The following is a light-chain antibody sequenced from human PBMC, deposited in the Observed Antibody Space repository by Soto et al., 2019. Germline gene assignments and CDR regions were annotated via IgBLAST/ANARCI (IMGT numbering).Light chain of an antibody. CDR3: QQYGNAPFT. CDR2: GAS. J-gene: IGKJ3*01. V-gene: IGKV3-20*01. Sequence: EIVLTQSPGTLSFSPGERATLTCRASQSVSSSYLAWFQQKPGQAPRLLIYGASSRATGIPDRFSGSGSGTEFTLTISRLEPEDFAVYYCQQYGNAPFTFGPGTKVDIK. CDR1: QSVSSSY.